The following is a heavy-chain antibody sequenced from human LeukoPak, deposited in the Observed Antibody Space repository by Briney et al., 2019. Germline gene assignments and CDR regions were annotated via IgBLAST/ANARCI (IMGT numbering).Heavy chain of an antibody. J-gene: IGHJ6*03. V-gene: IGHV3-30-3*01. Sequence: PGGSLRLSCAASGFTFSSYAMHWVRQAPGKGLEWVAVISYDGSNKYYADSVKGRFTISRDNSKNTLYLQMNSLRAEDTAVYYCARDRSTHYYYYYYMDVWGKGTTVTVSS. CDR3: ARDRSTHYYYYYYMDV. CDR1: GFTFSSYA. D-gene: IGHD5/OR15-5a*01. CDR2: ISYDGSNK.